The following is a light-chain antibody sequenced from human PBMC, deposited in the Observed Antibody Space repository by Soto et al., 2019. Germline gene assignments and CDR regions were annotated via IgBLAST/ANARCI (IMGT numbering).Light chain of an antibody. CDR2: GNS. J-gene: IGLJ1*01. V-gene: IGLV1-40*01. Sequence: SVLTQPPSVSGAPGQRVTISCTGSSSNIGAHYDVHWYQQLPGTAPKLLIYGNSNRPSGVPDRFSGSKSGTPASLAITGLQAEDEADYYCQSYDNSLSVYVFGTGTKVTV. CDR3: QSYDNSLSVYV. CDR1: SSNIGAHYD.